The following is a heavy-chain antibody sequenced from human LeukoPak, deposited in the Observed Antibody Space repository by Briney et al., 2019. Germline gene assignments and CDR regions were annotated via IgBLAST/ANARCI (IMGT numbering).Heavy chain of an antibody. Sequence: SETLSLTCTVSGGSISSSIAYWGWVRQPPGKGLEWIGSIYYSKNTYYNPSLKSRVTISADTSKNQFSLTLGSVSATDTAVYYCVSPRGFSYGYFDYWGQGTLVTVSS. CDR1: GGSISSSIAY. V-gene: IGHV4-39*01. CDR3: VSPRGFSYGYFDY. CDR2: IYYSKNT. J-gene: IGHJ4*02. D-gene: IGHD5-18*01.